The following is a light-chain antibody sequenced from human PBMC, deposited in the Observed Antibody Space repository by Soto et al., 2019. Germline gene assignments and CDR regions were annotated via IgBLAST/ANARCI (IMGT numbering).Light chain of an antibody. CDR1: QSVSSY. Sequence: EIVLTQSPATLSLSPGERATLSCRASQSVSSYLAWYQQKPGQAPRLLIYDASNRATGIPARFSGSGSGTDFTLTISSLEPEDFAVYYCQQRSIPFFGQGTKLEIK. J-gene: IGKJ2*01. CDR3: QQRSIPF. V-gene: IGKV3-11*01. CDR2: DAS.